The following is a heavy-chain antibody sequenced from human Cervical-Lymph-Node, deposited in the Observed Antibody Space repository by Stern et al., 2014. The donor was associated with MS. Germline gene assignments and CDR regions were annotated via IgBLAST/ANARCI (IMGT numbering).Heavy chain of an antibody. CDR3: ARVGLVSALVDY. CDR1: GGSISSGGYY. V-gene: IGHV4-31*03. J-gene: IGHJ4*02. CDR2: IYYSGNT. Sequence: QVQLQESGPGLVKPSQTLSLTCSVSGGSISSGGYYWSWIRQHPGKGLEYIGHIYYSGNTYYKAYLKSRVTISIDTSKNQFSLKLRSVTAADTAVYYCARVGLVSALVDYWGQGTLVTVSS. D-gene: IGHD2-21*01.